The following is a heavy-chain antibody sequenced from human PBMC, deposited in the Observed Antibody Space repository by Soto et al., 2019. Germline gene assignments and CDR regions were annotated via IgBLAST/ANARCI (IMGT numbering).Heavy chain of an antibody. D-gene: IGHD2-15*01. CDR3: ARDCSGGSCYSYGMDV. CDR2: ISAYNGNT. V-gene: IGHV1-18*01. J-gene: IGHJ6*02. Sequence: QVQLVQSGAEVKKPGASVKVSCKASGYTFTSYGISWVRQAPGQGLEWMGWISAYNGNTNYAQKLQGRVTMTTDTSTSTAYMELRSMRSDDTAVYYCARDCSGGSCYSYGMDVWGQGTTVTVSS. CDR1: GYTFTSYG.